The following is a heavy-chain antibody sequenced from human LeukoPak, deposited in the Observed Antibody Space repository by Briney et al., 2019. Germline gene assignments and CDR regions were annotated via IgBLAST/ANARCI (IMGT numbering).Heavy chain of an antibody. CDR2: INPSGGST. CDR3: ARDGTMVRGAGTYYYYMDV. Sequence: ASVKVSCKASGYTFTSYYMHWVRQAPGQGLEWMGIINPSGGSTSYAQKFQGRVTMTRDMSTSTVYMELSSLRSEDTAVYYCARDGTMVRGAGTYYYYMDVWGKGTTVTVSS. V-gene: IGHV1-46*01. J-gene: IGHJ6*03. D-gene: IGHD3-10*01. CDR1: GYTFTSYY.